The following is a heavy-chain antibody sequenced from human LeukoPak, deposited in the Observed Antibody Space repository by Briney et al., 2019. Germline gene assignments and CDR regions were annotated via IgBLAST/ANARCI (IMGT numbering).Heavy chain of an antibody. J-gene: IGHJ3*02. CDR3: ARVGGPGFEWGVIIMSPHGAFDI. V-gene: IGHV4-59*01. D-gene: IGHD3-10*01. CDR2: IYYSGST. Sequence: PSETLSLTCTVSGGSISSYYWSWIRQPPGKGLEWIGYIYYSGSTNYNPSLKSRVTISVDTSKNQFSLKLSSVTAADTAVYYCARVGGPGFEWGVIIMSPHGAFDIWGQGTMVTVSS. CDR1: GGSISSYY.